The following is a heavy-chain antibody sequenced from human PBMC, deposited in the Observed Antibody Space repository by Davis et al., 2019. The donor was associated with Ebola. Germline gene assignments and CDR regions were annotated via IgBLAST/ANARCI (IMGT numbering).Heavy chain of an antibody. CDR3: ARGGITMIVVPRDYYYGLDV. Sequence: ASVQVPCKASGYTFTGYYMHWVRQPPGQGLEWMGRINPNSGGNNYAQKFQGRVTMTRDTSISTAYMELSRLRSDDTAVYYCARGGITMIVVPRDYYYGLDVWGQGTTVTVSS. CDR2: INPNSGGN. CDR1: GYTFTGYY. D-gene: IGHD3-22*01. V-gene: IGHV1-2*06. J-gene: IGHJ6*02.